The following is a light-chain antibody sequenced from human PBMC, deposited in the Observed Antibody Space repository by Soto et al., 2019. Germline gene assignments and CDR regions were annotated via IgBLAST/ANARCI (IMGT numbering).Light chain of an antibody. J-gene: IGLJ2*01. CDR2: DVS. V-gene: IGLV2-8*01. CDR3: SSYAGSNTVL. CDR1: SSDIGVYIY. Sequence: QSALTQPPSASGSPGQSVTIPCTGTSSDIGVYIYVSWYQQHPGKAPKLMIYDVSKRPSGVPDRFSGSKSGNTASLTVSGLHAEDEADYYCSSYAGSNTVLFGGGTKLTVL.